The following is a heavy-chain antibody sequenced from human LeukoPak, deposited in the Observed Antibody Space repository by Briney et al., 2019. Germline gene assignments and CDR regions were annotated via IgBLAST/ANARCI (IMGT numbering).Heavy chain of an antibody. J-gene: IGHJ6*02. CDR2: IYYSGST. CDR1: GGSFSGYY. Sequence: ASETLSLTCAVYGGSFSGYYWSWIRQPPGKGLEWIGYIYYSGSTNYNPSLKSRVTISVDTSKNQFSLKLSSVTAADTAVYYCARRPGYSSGWDYYYYGMDVWGQGTTVTVSS. CDR3: ARRPGYSSGWDYYYYGMDV. D-gene: IGHD6-19*01. V-gene: IGHV4-59*08.